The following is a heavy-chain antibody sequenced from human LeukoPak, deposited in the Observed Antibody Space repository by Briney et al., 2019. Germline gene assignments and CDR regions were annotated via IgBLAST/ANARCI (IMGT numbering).Heavy chain of an antibody. V-gene: IGHV1-69*04. J-gene: IGHJ4*02. CDR3: ARGPISTFLGGWGYFDY. CDR2: IIPILGIA. D-gene: IGHD2/OR15-2a*01. Sequence: GSSVKVSCKASGGTFSSYAISWVRQAPGQGLEWMGRIIPILGIANYAQKFQGRVTITADKSTSTAYMELSSLRSEDTAVYYCARGPISTFLGGWGYFDYWGQGTLVTVSS. CDR1: GGTFSSYA.